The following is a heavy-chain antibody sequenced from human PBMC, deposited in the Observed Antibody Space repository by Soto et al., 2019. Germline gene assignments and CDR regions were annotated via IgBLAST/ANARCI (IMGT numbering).Heavy chain of an antibody. D-gene: IGHD2-2*01. CDR1: GGTFSSYA. CDR2: IIPIFGTA. J-gene: IGHJ6*02. CDR3: TRVRVEKDCSSTSCYYYYGMDV. V-gene: IGHV1-69*01. Sequence: QVQLVQSGAEVKKPGSSVKVSCKASGGTFSSYAISWVRQAPGQGLEWMGGIIPIFGTANYAQKSQGRVTITADESTSTAYMELSSLRSEDTAVYYCTRVRVEKDCSSTSCYYYYGMDVWGQGTTVTVSS.